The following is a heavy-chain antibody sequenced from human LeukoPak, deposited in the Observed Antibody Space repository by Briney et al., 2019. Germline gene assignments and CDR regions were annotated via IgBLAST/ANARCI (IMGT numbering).Heavy chain of an antibody. Sequence: GGSLRLSCAAAGFPVNKYEMHWVRQAPGKGLEWVSYIDAGATSTNYADSVWGRFTLSRDNAQNSVHLQMNSLRDEDTAVYYCVRGRLLRSTKYFDYWGQGALVTVSS. V-gene: IGHV3-48*03. CDR3: VRGRLLRSTKYFDY. J-gene: IGHJ4*02. CDR1: GFPVNKYE. CDR2: IDAGATST. D-gene: IGHD2-21*02.